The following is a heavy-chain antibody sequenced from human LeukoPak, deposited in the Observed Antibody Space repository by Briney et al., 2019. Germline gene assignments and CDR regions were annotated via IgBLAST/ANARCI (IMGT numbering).Heavy chain of an antibody. CDR3: ASSSTGSYNDAFDI. CDR2: IYYSGRT. V-gene: IGHV4-59*01. Sequence: SETLSLTCTVSGGSISDYYWSWIRQPPGKGLEWIGYIYYSGRTNYNPSLKSRVTISVDTSKNQLSLKVRSVTAADTAVYYCASSSTGSYNDAFDIWGQGTMVTVSS. CDR1: GGSISDYY. J-gene: IGHJ3*02. D-gene: IGHD3-10*01.